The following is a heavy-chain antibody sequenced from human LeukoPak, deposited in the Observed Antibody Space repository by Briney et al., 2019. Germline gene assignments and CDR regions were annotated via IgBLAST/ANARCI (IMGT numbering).Heavy chain of an antibody. D-gene: IGHD6-19*01. CDR1: GFMFHDYA. CDR2: ISGDGGST. J-gene: IGHJ4*02. CDR3: ARESESSGWYDY. V-gene: IGHV3-43*02. Sequence: PGGSLRLSCAAPGFMFHDYAIHWVRQAPGKGLEWVSLISGDGGSTFYADSVKGRFTIPRDNSKNSLYLQMSSLRSEDTALYYCARESESSGWYDYWGQGTLVTVSS.